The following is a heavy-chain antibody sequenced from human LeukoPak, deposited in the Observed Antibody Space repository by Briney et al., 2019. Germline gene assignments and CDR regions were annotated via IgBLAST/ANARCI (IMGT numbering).Heavy chain of an antibody. CDR3: ARVKVRQLLAKSFDY. J-gene: IGHJ4*02. V-gene: IGHV1-46*01. Sequence: ASVKVSCKASGYTFTSYYMHWVRQAPGQGLEWMGIINPSGGSTSYAQKFQGRVTMTRDTSTSTVYMELSSLRSEDTAVYYCARVKVRQLLAKSFDYWGQGTLVTVSS. D-gene: IGHD6-19*01. CDR2: INPSGGST. CDR1: GYTFTSYY.